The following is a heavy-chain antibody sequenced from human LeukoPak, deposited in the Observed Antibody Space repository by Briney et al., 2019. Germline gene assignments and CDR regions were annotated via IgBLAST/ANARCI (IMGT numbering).Heavy chain of an antibody. V-gene: IGHV1-69*13. CDR2: IIPIFGTA. D-gene: IGHD1-1*01. Sequence: GASVKVSCKASGGAFSSYAISWVRQAPGQGLEWMGGIIPIFGTANYAQKFQGRVTITADESTSTAYMELSSLRSEDTAVYYCARVHLSIRQYYFDYWGQGTLVTVSS. J-gene: IGHJ4*02. CDR1: GGAFSSYA. CDR3: ARVHLSIRQYYFDY.